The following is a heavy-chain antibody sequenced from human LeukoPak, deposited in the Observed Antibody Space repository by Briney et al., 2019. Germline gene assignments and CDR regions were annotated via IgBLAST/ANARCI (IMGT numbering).Heavy chain of an antibody. J-gene: IGHJ4*02. CDR3: ANTYYAFWSGSF. Sequence: GGSLRLSCAASGFTVSSNYMSWVRQAPGKGLEWVTVISYDERKKYYADSVKGRFTISRDNSKNTVYLQMNSLRAEDTAVYYCANTYYAFWSGSFWGQGTLVTVSS. D-gene: IGHD3-3*01. CDR2: ISYDERKK. V-gene: IGHV3-30*18. CDR1: GFTVSSNY.